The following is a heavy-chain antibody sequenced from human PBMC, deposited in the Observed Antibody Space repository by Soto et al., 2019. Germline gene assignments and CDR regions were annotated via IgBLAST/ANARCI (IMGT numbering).Heavy chain of an antibody. D-gene: IGHD2-15*01. CDR2: IYRGGDT. Sequence: EVQVVESGGGLVQPGGSLRLSCTASRVTVGSNYMSWVRQAPGKGLQWVSVIYRGGDTYYADSVKCRFTISRDSSKNTLYLQMNSLRAEDTAVYYCARTTYGSGGYADNWGQGTLVTVSS. CDR1: RVTVGSNY. V-gene: IGHV3-66*01. CDR3: ARTTYGSGGYADN. J-gene: IGHJ4*02.